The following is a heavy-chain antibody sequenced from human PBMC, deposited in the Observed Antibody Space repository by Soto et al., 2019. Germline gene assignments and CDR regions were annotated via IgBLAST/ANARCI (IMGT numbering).Heavy chain of an antibody. CDR3: TRESSSLNRSLDY. CDR2: ISSDGSST. J-gene: IGHJ4*02. D-gene: IGHD6-6*01. Sequence: GGSLRLSCSGSGFTFRDYAMIWFRQAPGKGLVWVSRISSDGSSTNYADSVKGRFTTSGDNAKNTLYLQMNSLRAEDTSVYYCTRESSSLNRSLDYWGQGALVTVSS. CDR1: GFTFRDYA. V-gene: IGHV3-74*01.